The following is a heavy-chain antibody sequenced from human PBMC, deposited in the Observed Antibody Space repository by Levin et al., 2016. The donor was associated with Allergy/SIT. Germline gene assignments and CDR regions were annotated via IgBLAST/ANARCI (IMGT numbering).Heavy chain of an antibody. D-gene: IGHD4-23*01. J-gene: IGHJ4*02. CDR3: ARLSGGNFDC. Sequence: VRQMPGKGLEWMGIIYPGDSDARYSPSFQGQVTFSVDKSISAAYLQWSSLKASDTAIYYCARLSGGNFDCWGQGALVTVSS. V-gene: IGHV5-51*01. CDR2: IYPGDSDA.